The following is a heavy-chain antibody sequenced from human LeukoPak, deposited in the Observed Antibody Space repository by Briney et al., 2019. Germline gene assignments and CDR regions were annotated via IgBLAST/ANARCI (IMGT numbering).Heavy chain of an antibody. CDR1: GFTFSSYE. Sequence: GGSLRLSCAASGFTFSSYEMNWVRQAPGKGLEWVSYISSSGSTIYYADSVKGRFTISRDNSKNTLYLQMNSLRAEDTAVYYCAREESYLLDYWGQGTLVTVSS. CDR3: AREESYLLDY. D-gene: IGHD1-26*01. J-gene: IGHJ4*02. CDR2: ISSSGSTI. V-gene: IGHV3-48*03.